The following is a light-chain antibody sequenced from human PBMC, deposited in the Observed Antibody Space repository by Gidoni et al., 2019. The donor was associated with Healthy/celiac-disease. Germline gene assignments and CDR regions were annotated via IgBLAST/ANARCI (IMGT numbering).Light chain of an antibody. Sequence: DIQMTQSPSSLSASVGDRVTITCQASQDISNYLNWYQQKRGKAPKLLIYDASNLETGVPSRFSGSGSGTDFTFTISSLQPEDIATYYCQQYDNLLTFGGGTKVEIK. CDR1: QDISNY. V-gene: IGKV1-33*01. CDR3: QQYDNLLT. CDR2: DAS. J-gene: IGKJ4*01.